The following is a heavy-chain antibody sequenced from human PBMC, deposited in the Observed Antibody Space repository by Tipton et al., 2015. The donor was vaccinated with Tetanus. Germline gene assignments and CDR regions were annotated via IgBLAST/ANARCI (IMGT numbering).Heavy chain of an antibody. V-gene: IGHV3-21*01. CDR2: ISSSSSYI. CDR3: ARVPRGYDISIWDYWFDP. Sequence: SLRLSCAASGFTFSSYSMNWVRQAPGKGLEWVSSISSSSSYIYYADSVKGRFTISRDNAKNSLYLQMNSLRAEDTAVYYCARVPRGYDISIWDYWFDPWGQGTLVTVSS. CDR1: GFTFSSYS. D-gene: IGHD3-9*01. J-gene: IGHJ5*02.